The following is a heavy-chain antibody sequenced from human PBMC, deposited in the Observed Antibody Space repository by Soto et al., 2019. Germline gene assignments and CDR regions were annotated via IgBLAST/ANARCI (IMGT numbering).Heavy chain of an antibody. CDR3: ARGINYYDSSGDSWFDP. V-gene: IGHV4-31*03. CDR1: GGSISSGGYY. Sequence: SETLSLTCTVSGGSISSGGYYWSWIRQHPGKGLEWIGYIYYSGSTYYNPSLKSRVTISVDTSKNQFSLKLSSVTAADTAVYYCARGINYYDSSGDSWFDPWGQGTLVTVS. D-gene: IGHD3-22*01. J-gene: IGHJ5*02. CDR2: IYYSGST.